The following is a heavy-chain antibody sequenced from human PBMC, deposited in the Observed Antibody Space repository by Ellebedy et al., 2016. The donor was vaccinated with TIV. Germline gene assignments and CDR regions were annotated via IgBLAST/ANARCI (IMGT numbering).Heavy chain of an antibody. V-gene: IGHV4-59*02. D-gene: IGHD2-21*02. Sequence: SETLSLXCTVSGGSVSSHYWTWIRQPPGKGLEWIGYIFYSGSTNYKPSLKSRVTISLDTSKNWFSLKLNSLTAADTAVYYCARGVTPDAFDIWGQGTMVTVSS. CDR2: IFYSGST. J-gene: IGHJ3*02. CDR3: ARGVTPDAFDI. CDR1: GGSVSSHY.